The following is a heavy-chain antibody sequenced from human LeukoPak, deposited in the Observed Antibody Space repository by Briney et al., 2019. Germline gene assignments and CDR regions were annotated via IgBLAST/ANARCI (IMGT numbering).Heavy chain of an antibody. D-gene: IGHD5/OR15-5a*01. CDR2: TSGDGITT. CDR1: GFTLSSYG. CDR3: ARDHVYGGADY. Sequence: GGSLRLSCAASGFTLSSYGMHWVRQAPGKGLEWVSLTSGDGITTYFADSVKGRFTISRDNSKSSLFLQMNSLRTEDTALYYCARDHVYGGADYWGQGTLVTVSS. V-gene: IGHV3-43*02. J-gene: IGHJ4*02.